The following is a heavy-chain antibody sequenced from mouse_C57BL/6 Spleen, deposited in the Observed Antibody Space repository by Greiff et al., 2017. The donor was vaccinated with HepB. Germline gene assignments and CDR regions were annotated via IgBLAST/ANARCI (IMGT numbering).Heavy chain of an antibody. V-gene: IGHV5-4*01. J-gene: IGHJ4*01. CDR2: ISDGGSYT. Sequence: EVQRVESGGGLVKPGGSLKLSCAASGFTFSSYAMSWVRQTPEKRLEWVATISDGGSYTYYPDNVKGRFTISRDNTKNNLYLQMSHLKSEDTAMYYCARGYSKGDYYAMDYWGQGTSVTVSS. CDR1: GFTFSSYA. D-gene: IGHD2-5*01. CDR3: ARGYSKGDYYAMDY.